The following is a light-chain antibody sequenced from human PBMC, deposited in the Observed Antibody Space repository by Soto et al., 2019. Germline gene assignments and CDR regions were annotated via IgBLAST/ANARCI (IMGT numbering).Light chain of an antibody. Sequence: DVVMTQSPLSLPVTLGQPASISCRSSHSLVYSNGNTYLHWFQQRQGQSPRRLIYKVSNRDSGVPDRLSGRGAGTDFTLRINRVEAEDVGVYYCLQGTHWPPTFGQGKKVEI. CDR1: HSLVYSNGNTY. CDR2: KVS. CDR3: LQGTHWPPT. J-gene: IGKJ1*01. V-gene: IGKV2-30*01.